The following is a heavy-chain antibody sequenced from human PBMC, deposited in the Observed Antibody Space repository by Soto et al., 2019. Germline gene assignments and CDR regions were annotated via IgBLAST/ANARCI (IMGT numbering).Heavy chain of an antibody. CDR1: GGSISSYY. D-gene: IGHD2-21*02. Sequence: PSETLSLTCTVSGGSISSYYWSWIRQPPGKGLEWIGYIYYSGSTNYNPSLKSRVTISVDTSKNQFSLKLSSVTAADTAVYYCARVCGGDCYSRHFDYWGQGTLVTVSS. J-gene: IGHJ4*02. CDR2: IYYSGST. CDR3: ARVCGGDCYSRHFDY. V-gene: IGHV4-59*01.